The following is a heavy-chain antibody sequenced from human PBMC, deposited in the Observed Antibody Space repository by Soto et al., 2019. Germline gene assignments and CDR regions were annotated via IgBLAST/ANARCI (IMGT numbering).Heavy chain of an antibody. D-gene: IGHD6-13*01. Sequence: EVQLLESGGGVVQPGGSLRLSCAASGFTFSAYAMSWVRQAPGKGLEWVSVISDSGGATYYADSVKGRFTISRDNSKNTLYLQMNRLRAEDTAVYYCARQDYSTTWDLKYWGQGTLVTVSS. CDR1: GFTFSAYA. CDR2: ISDSGGAT. CDR3: ARQDYSTTWDLKY. V-gene: IGHV3-23*01. J-gene: IGHJ4*02.